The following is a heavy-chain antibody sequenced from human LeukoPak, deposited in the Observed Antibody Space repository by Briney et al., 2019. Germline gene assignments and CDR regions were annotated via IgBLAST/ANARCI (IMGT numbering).Heavy chain of an antibody. CDR1: GFTFTSYS. D-gene: IGHD5-18*01. J-gene: IGHJ4*02. CDR2: ISSSSRYI. Sequence: GGSLRLSCAASGFTFTSYSMNWVRQAPGRGLEWVSSISSSSRYIYYADSVKGRFTISRDNAKNSLYLQMNSLRAEDTAVYYCARVSRTAMVSDYWGQGTLVTVSS. CDR3: ARVSRTAMVSDY. V-gene: IGHV3-21*01.